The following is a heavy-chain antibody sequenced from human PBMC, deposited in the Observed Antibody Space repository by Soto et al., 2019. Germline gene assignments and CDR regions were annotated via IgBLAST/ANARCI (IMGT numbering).Heavy chain of an antibody. J-gene: IGHJ6*02. CDR1: GFTFSSYA. CDR2: ISYDGSNK. V-gene: IGHV3-30-3*01. CDR3: ARTYSGYVGYYYYGMDV. D-gene: IGHD5-12*01. Sequence: GGSLRLSCAASGFTFSSYAMHWVRQAPGKGLEWVAVISYDGSNKYYADSVKGRFTISRDNSKNTLYLQMNSLRAEGTAVYYWARTYSGYVGYYYYGMDVWGQGTTVTVSS.